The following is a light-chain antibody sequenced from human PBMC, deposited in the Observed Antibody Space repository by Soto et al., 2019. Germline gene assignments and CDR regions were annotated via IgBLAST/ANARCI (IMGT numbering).Light chain of an antibody. CDR3: QQSYSTPQNT. J-gene: IGKJ2*01. CDR2: AAS. CDR1: QSIGYY. V-gene: IGKV1-39*01. Sequence: DIQMTQSPSSLSASVGDRVTITCRASQSIGYYLNWYQQKPGTAPKLLIYAASSLQSGVLSRFSGSGSGTDFTLTISSLQPEDFATYYCQQSYSTPQNTFGQGTKLEIK.